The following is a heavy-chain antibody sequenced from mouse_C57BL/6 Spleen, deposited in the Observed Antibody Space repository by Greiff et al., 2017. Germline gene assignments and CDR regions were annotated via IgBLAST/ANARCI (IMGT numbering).Heavy chain of an antibody. Sequence: QVQLQQPGAELVKPGASVKMSCKASGYTFTSYWITWVKQRPGQGLEWIGDIYPGSGSTNYNEEFKGKATLTVDTSSGTAYMQLSSQTSEDTAVYYCAREENYDYDGFAYWGQGTLVTVSA. V-gene: IGHV1-55*01. CDR2: IYPGSGST. CDR3: AREENYDYDGFAY. CDR1: GYTFTSYW. D-gene: IGHD2-4*01. J-gene: IGHJ3*01.